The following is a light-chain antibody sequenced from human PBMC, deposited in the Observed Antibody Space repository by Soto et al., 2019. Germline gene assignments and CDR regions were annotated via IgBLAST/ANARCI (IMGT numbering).Light chain of an antibody. CDR3: HQSYSNPPT. J-gene: IGKJ5*01. CDR1: QSVTTY. Sequence: DIQMTQSPSSLSASVGDRVTITCWASQSVTTYLNWYQHKPGKAPQLLIYGASRLQSGVPSRFSASGSATDFALTITSLQPEDFATYYCHQSYSNPPTFGQGTRLEIK. CDR2: GAS. V-gene: IGKV1-39*01.